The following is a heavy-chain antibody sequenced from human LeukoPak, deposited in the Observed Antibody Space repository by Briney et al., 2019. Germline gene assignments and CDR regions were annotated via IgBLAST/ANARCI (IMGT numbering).Heavy chain of an antibody. CDR1: GGSFSGYY. D-gene: IGHD5/OR15-5a*01. Sequence: SESLSLTCAVYGGSFSGYYWSWIRQPPGKGLEWIGEINHSGSTNYNPSLKSRVTISVDTSKNQFSLKLSSVTAADTAVYYCARERLGRFFDYWGQGTLVTVSS. CDR3: ARERLGRFFDY. V-gene: IGHV4-34*01. CDR2: INHSGST. J-gene: IGHJ4*02.